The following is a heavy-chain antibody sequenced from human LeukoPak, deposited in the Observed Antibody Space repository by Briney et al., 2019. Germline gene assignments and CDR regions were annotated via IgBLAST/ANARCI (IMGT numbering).Heavy chain of an antibody. V-gene: IGHV3-23*01. J-gene: IGHJ4*02. CDR1: GFTFSNYA. Sequence: GGSLRLSCAASGFTFSNYAMSWVRQAPGKGLEWVSAISGSGGSTYYADSVKGRFTISRDNSKNTLYLQMNSLRAEDTAVYYCAKKGVFGVVITHFDYWGQGTLVTVSS. D-gene: IGHD3-3*01. CDR2: ISGSGGST. CDR3: AKKGVFGVVITHFDY.